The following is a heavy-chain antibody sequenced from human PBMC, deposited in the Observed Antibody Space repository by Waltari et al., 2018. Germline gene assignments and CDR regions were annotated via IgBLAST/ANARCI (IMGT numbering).Heavy chain of an antibody. Sequence: EVQLVESGGGLMQPGGSLRLSCAASGFTVSNNYMSWGRQAPGKGVEWVSVIYSGGTTHYADSVKGRFTISRDNSKNTLYLQMNSLRAEDTAVYYCARGAPRDWGQGTLVTVSS. CDR3: ARGAPRD. J-gene: IGHJ4*02. CDR2: IYSGGTT. CDR1: GFTVSNNY. V-gene: IGHV3-53*01.